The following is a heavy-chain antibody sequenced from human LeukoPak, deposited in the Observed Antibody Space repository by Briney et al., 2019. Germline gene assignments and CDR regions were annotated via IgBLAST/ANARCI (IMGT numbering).Heavy chain of an antibody. D-gene: IGHD3-16*01. CDR2: IFYSGDT. CDR1: GASIRSSTHY. CDR3: SRRGTTSSIGWFDP. J-gene: IGHJ5*02. V-gene: IGHV4-39*01. Sequence: SETLPLTCSVSGASIRSSTHYWAWLRQAPGTGLEWVGSIFYSGDTYYNPSLRSRLTIAVDTSKNQFSLNLASVTASDTGTYFCSRRGTTSSIGWFDPWGQGSPVIVSS.